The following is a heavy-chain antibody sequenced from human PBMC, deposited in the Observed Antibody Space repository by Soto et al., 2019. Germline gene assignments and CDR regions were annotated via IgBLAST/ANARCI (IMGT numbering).Heavy chain of an antibody. J-gene: IGHJ5*02. V-gene: IGHV4-30-4*01. D-gene: IGHD5-12*01. CDR2: IYYGGST. CDR3: ARIVATIVPNWFDP. Sequence: SETLSLTCTVSGGSISSGDYYWSWIRQPPGKGLEWIGYIYYGGSTYYNPSLKSRVTISVDTSKNQFSLKLSSVTAADTAVYYCARIVATIVPNWFDPWGQGTLVTVS. CDR1: GGSISSGDYY.